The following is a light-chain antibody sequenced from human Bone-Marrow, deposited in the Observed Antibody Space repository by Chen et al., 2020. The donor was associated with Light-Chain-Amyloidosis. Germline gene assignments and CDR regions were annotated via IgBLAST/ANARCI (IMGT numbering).Light chain of an antibody. J-gene: IGLJ1*01. V-gene: IGLV2-14*01. CDR3: SSYTITNTLV. CDR2: EVT. Sequence: QSALTQPSSVPGSPGQSNTISCTGTSSDVGGDNHVSWYQQHPDKAPKLMIYEVTNRPSWVPDHFSGSKSDNTASLTISGLQTEDEADYFCSSYTITNTLVFGSGTRVTVL. CDR1: SSDVGGDNH.